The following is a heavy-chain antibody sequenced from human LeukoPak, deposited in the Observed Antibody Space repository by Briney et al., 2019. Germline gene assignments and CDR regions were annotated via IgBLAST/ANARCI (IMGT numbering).Heavy chain of an antibody. J-gene: IGHJ4*02. CDR2: IHRSVRL. CDR3: SRGLDSRKLGY. V-gene: IGHV4-31*03. D-gene: IGHD3-22*01. CDR1: VASFSSGIQY. Sequence: PPQTLSLTRTVSVASFSSGIQYCGWIRQRRGKCLEWIGSIHRSVRLYNNPSLESRVTISIDTSKNQLSLNLNSVSDADTAVYFCSRGLDSRKLGYWGQGNLVTVSS.